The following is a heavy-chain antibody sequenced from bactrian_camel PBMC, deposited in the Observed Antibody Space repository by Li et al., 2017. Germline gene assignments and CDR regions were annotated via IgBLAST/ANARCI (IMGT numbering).Heavy chain of an antibody. CDR1: GLIFVNYD. CDR2: INSGGDST. D-gene: IGHD3*01. Sequence: VQLVESGGGLVQPEGSLRLTCATSGLIFVNYDMSWVRQAPGKGLEWVAAINSGGDSTYYEDSVKGRFTISRDNAKNTLYLQMNSLKTEDTAVYHCAAEPRGSAYWGQGTQVTVS. J-gene: IGHJ4*01. CDR3: AAEPRGSAY. V-gene: IGHV3S40*01.